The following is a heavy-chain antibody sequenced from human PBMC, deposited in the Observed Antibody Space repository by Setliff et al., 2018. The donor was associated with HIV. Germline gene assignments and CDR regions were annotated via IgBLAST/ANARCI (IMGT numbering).Heavy chain of an antibody. V-gene: IGHV4-59*11. D-gene: IGHD3-22*01. CDR1: GGSISSHY. CDR2: IYYNGIT. CDR3: ARAGYYGSTSYWEYFQH. Sequence: SETLSLTCTVSGGSISSHYWSWIRQPPGKGLEWIGSIYYNGITNYNPSLKSRVTVSVDTSRNQFSLKLSSVTAADTAVYYCARAGYYGSTSYWEYFQHWGQGTLVTVS. J-gene: IGHJ1*01.